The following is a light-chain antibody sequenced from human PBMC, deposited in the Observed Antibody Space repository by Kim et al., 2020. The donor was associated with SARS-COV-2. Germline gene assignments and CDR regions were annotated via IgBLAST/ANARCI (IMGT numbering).Light chain of an antibody. CDR3: QQCKGAPWT. CDR2: AAS. V-gene: IGKV1-27*01. Sequence: DIQMTQSPSSLSASVGDRVTITCRASQGISNYLAWYQQKPGKVPKLLIYAASALRSGVPSRFSGSGSGTDFTLTITSLQPEDVAVYYCQQCKGAPWTFGHGTKVYIK. CDR1: QGISNY. J-gene: IGKJ1*01.